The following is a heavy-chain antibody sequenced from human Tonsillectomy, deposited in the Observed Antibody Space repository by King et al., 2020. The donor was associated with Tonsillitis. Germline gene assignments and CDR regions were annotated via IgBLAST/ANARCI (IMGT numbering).Heavy chain of an antibody. CDR3: ARRSGYFFLEY. Sequence: QLQESGSGLVKPSQTLSLTCAVSGGSIRSGGYSWSWIRQPPGKGLEWIGYIYHSGSTYYNPSLKSRVTISVDRSKNQFSLKLSSVTAADTAVYYCARRSGYFFLEYWGQGTLVTVPS. CDR1: GGSIRSGGYS. J-gene: IGHJ4*02. D-gene: IGHD3-22*01. CDR2: IYHSGST. V-gene: IGHV4-30-2*01.